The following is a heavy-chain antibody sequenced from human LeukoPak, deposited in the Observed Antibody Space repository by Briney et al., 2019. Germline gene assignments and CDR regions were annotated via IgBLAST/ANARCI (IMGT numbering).Heavy chain of an antibody. CDR3: ARETSQKGAHYMDV. CDR2: IYYSGST. J-gene: IGHJ6*03. V-gene: IGHV4-59*01. CDR1: GGSISSYY. D-gene: IGHD3-16*01. Sequence: SETLSLTCTVSGGSISSYYWSWIRQPPGKGPEWIGYIYYSGSTNYNPSLKSRVTISVDTSKNQFSLKLSSVTAADTAVYYCARETSQKGAHYMDVWGKGTTVTISS.